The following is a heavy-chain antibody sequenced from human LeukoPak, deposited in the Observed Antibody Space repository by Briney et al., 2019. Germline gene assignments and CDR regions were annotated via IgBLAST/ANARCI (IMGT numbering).Heavy chain of an antibody. J-gene: IGHJ4*02. CDR3: AKVRVSTSDIYYFDY. CDR1: GFTFSNYG. Sequence: PGGSLRLSCAASGFTFSNYGMHWVRQAPGKGLEWVAFLRYDGSNKYYADSVKGRFTSSRDNSKNTLYLQMNSLRAEDTAVYYCAKVRVSTSDIYYFDYWGQGTLVTVSS. CDR2: LRYDGSNK. D-gene: IGHD2-2*01. V-gene: IGHV3-30*02.